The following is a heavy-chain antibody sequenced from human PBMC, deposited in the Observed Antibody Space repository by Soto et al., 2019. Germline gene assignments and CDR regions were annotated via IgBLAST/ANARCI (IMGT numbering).Heavy chain of an antibody. J-gene: IGHJ4*02. D-gene: IGHD3-3*01. Sequence: EASVKVSCKASGYTFTGYYLHWVRQAPGHGLEWMGWINPNTGGTNYAQKFQDRVTMTRDRSISTAYMELSSLRSDDTAVFYCARGAYDFWTTYYTDFDFWGQGTVVTVSS. CDR1: GYTFTGYY. CDR2: INPNTGGT. V-gene: IGHV1-2*02. CDR3: ARGAYDFWTTYYTDFDF.